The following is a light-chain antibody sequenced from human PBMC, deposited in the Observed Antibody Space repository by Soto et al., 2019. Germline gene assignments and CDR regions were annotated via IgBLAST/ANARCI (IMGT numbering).Light chain of an antibody. Sequence: VLTQPRSVSGSPGQSVTISCTGTSSDVGGYNYVSWYQQHPGKAPKFMIYDVSMRPSGVPDRFSGSKSGNTASLTISGLQAEDEADYYCCSYAGSYTFPYVFGTGTKVTVL. J-gene: IGLJ1*01. CDR2: DVS. CDR1: SSDVGGYNY. V-gene: IGLV2-11*01. CDR3: CSYAGSYTFPYV.